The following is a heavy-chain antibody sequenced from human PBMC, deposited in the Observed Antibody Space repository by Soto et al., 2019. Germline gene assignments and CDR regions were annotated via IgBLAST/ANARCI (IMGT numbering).Heavy chain of an antibody. CDR2: IIPIFGTA. D-gene: IGHD4-17*01. V-gene: IGHV1-69*13. CDR1: GGTFSSYA. J-gene: IGHJ3*01. CDR3: ARAPCCDYSHDAFDF. Sequence: SVKVSCKASGGTFSSYAISWVRQAPGQGLEWMGGIIPIFGTANYAQKFQGRVTITADESTSTAYMELSSLRSDDTAVYYCARAPCCDYSHDAFDFWGQGTMVTVSS.